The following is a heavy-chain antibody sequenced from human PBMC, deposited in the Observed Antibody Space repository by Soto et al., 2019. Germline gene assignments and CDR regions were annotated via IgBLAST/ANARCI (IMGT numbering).Heavy chain of an antibody. CDR1: GFTFSSYS. D-gene: IGHD6-19*01. V-gene: IGHV3-48*01. J-gene: IGHJ4*02. CDR3: ARREAVTDAPFDW. CDR2: ISSSSSTI. Sequence: GGSLRLSCAASGFTFSSYSMNWVRQAPGKGLEWVSYISSSSSTIYYADSVKGRFTISRDNAKNSLYLQMNSLRAEDTAVYYCARREAVTDAPFDWWGQGTLVTVSS.